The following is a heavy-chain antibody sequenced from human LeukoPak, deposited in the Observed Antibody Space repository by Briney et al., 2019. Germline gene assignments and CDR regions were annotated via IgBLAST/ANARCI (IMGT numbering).Heavy chain of an antibody. J-gene: IGHJ4*02. V-gene: IGHV4-30-2*01. D-gene: IGHD2-15*01. CDR1: GGSISSGGYS. CDR3: ARARGGYFGY. CDR2: IYHSGST. Sequence: TTSETLSLTCAVSGGSISSGGYSWSWIRQPPGRGLEWIGYIYHSGSTYYNPSLKSRVTISVDRSKNQFSLKLSSVTAADTAVYYCARARGGYFGYWGKGTLVTVSS.